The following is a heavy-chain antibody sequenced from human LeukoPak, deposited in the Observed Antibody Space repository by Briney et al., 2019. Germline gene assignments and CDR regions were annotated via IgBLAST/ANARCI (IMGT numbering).Heavy chain of an antibody. D-gene: IGHD3-9*01. CDR1: GFTFSSYA. CDR2: ISGSGGST. V-gene: IGHV3-23*01. J-gene: IGHJ4*02. Sequence: HSGGSLRLSCAASGFTFSSYAMSWARQAPGKGLEWVSAISGSGGSTYYADSVKGRFTISRDNSKNTLYLQMNSLRAEDTAVYYLAKLAYYDILACALAYFYFWGQGTLVTVFS. CDR3: AKLAYYDILACALAYFYF.